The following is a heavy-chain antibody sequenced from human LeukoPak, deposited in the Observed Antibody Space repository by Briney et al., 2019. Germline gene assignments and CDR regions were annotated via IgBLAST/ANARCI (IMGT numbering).Heavy chain of an antibody. CDR1: GFTFSSHW. D-gene: IGHD6-19*01. V-gene: IGHV3-7*03. Sequence: PGGSLRLSCAASGFTFSSHWMSWVRQAPGKGLEWVANINQGGNDRNYVDSVKGRFTISRDNAQNSLYLQMDSLRVEDTAVYYCVRNLAVAGTCFDSWGQGTLVTVSS. CDR2: INQGGNDR. J-gene: IGHJ4*02. CDR3: VRNLAVAGTCFDS.